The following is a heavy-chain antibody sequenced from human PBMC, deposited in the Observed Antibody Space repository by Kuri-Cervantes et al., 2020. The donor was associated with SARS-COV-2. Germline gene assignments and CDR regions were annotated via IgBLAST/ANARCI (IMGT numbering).Heavy chain of an antibody. CDR3: ARDVLRFLEWLDYYYYYGMDV. CDR2: ISAYSGNT. D-gene: IGHD3-3*01. Sequence: ASVKVSCKASGYTFTSYGISWVRQAPGQGLEWMGWISAYSGNTNYAQKLQGRVTMTTDTSTSTAYMELRSLRSDDTAVYYCARDVLRFLEWLDYYYYYGMDVWGQGTTVTVSS. CDR1: GYTFTSYG. J-gene: IGHJ6*02. V-gene: IGHV1-18*04.